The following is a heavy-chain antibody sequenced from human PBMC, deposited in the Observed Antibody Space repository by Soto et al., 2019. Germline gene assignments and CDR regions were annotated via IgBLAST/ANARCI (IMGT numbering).Heavy chain of an antibody. Sequence: QVQLQESGPGLVKPSQTLSLTCTVSGGSISSGDYYWSWIRQPPGKGLEWIGYIYYSGSTYYNPSLKSRVTISVDPSKHQFSLKLSSVTAADTAVYYCARGELLPWYSFDYWGQGPLVTVSS. CDR3: ARGELLPWYSFDY. CDR1: GGSISSGDYY. CDR2: IYYSGST. J-gene: IGHJ4*02. D-gene: IGHD1-26*01. V-gene: IGHV4-30-4*01.